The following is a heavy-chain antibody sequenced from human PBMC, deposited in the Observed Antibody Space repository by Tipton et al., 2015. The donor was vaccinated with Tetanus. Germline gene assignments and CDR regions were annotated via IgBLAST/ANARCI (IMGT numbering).Heavy chain of an antibody. CDR3: ARANNDYPKKGPFDY. CDR1: GGSVSGGDYH. D-gene: IGHD5-12*01. CDR2: IYFNGTA. V-gene: IGHV4-61*08. J-gene: IGHJ4*02. Sequence: TLSLTCTVSGGSVSGGDYHWSWIRQPPGKGLEWIGYIYFNGTAKYNPSLKSRLTISVDASKKQLSLKLTSVTAADTAVYYCARANNDYPKKGPFDYWGQGARVIVSS.